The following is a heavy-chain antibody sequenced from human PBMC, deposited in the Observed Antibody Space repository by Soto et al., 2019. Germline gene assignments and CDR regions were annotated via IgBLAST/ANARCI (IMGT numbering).Heavy chain of an antibody. D-gene: IGHD3-10*01. Sequence: EVQLLESGGGLVQPGGSLRLSCAASGFTFSSYAMSWVRQAPGKGLEWVSAISGSGGSTYYADSVKGRFTISRDNSKHTLYGQMNSLRAEDTAVYYCAKGRKHYYGAGSHRDVWGKVTTVTVSS. V-gene: IGHV3-23*01. CDR1: GFTFSSYA. J-gene: IGHJ6*03. CDR3: AKGRKHYYGAGSHRDV. CDR2: ISGSGGST.